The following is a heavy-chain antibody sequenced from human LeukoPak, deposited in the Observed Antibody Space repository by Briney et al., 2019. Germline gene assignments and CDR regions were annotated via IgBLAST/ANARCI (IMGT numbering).Heavy chain of an antibody. Sequence: ASVKVSCKASGFTFTSSAMQWVRQARGQRLEWIGWIVVGSGNTNYAQKFQGRVTITADKSTSTAYMELSSLRSEDTAVYYCARAGYSSSWYLFDYWGQGTLVTVSS. J-gene: IGHJ4*02. CDR1: GFTFTSSA. CDR3: ARAGYSSSWYLFDY. D-gene: IGHD6-13*01. V-gene: IGHV1-58*02. CDR2: IVVGSGNT.